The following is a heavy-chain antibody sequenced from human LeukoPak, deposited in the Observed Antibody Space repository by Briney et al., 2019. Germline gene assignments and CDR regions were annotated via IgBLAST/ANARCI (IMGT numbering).Heavy chain of an antibody. Sequence: GGSLRLSCAASGFTFDDYAMHWVRRAPGKGLEWVSGISWNSGSIGYADSVKGRFTISRDNAKNSLYLQVNSLRAEDTALYYCAKDRYYYGSSGYYLNWGQGTLVTVSS. CDR1: GFTFDDYA. D-gene: IGHD3-22*01. CDR2: ISWNSGSI. CDR3: AKDRYYYGSSGYYLN. J-gene: IGHJ4*02. V-gene: IGHV3-9*01.